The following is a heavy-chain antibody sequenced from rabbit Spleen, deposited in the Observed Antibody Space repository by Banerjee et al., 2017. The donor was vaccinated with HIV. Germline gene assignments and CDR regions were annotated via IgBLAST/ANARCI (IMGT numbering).Heavy chain of an antibody. Sequence: QSLEESGGGLVQPEGSLTLTCTASGFSFNNNYYMCWVRQAPGKGLEWIACIYGGDGYSTAYASWAKGRSTFSKTSSTTVTLQMTSLTAVDTATYFCARGSATMTLVITGFYLNLWGPGTLVTVS. CDR3: ARGSATMTLVITGFYLNL. CDR2: IYGGDGYST. V-gene: IGHV1S40*01. CDR1: GFSFNNNYY. J-gene: IGHJ4*01. D-gene: IGHD2-1*01.